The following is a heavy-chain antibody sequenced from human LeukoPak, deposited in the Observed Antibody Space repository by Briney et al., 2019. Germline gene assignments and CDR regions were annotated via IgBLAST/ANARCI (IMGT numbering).Heavy chain of an antibody. D-gene: IGHD3-10*01. J-gene: IGHJ4*02. V-gene: IGHV4-59*01. CDR3: ARERAHYYGWGSRPDY. CDR2: INYSGST. CDR1: GGSISSYH. Sequence: SENLSFTSSVSGGSISSYHWSWLRQPPGQGREWIGNINYSGSTNYNTFLKSRVTISVDTSKNQFSLKLSSVTAADTAVYYCARERAHYYGWGSRPDYWGQGTLVTVSS.